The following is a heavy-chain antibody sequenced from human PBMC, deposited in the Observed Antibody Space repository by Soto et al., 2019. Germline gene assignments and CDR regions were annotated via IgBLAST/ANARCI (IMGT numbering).Heavy chain of an antibody. V-gene: IGHV1-18*01. CDR2: ISAYNGNT. CDR1: RYTLTSDG. D-gene: IGHD1-26*01. CDR3: ARGGWEFDP. Sequence: ASAKPCSKAPRYTLTSDGISWVRQAPGQGLEWMGWISAYNGNTNYAQKLQGRVTMTTDTSTSTAYMELRSLRSDDTAVYYCARGGWEFDPWGQGTLVTVSS. J-gene: IGHJ5*02.